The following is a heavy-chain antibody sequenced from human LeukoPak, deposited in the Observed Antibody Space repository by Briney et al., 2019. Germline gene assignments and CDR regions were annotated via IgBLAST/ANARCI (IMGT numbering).Heavy chain of an antibody. V-gene: IGHV4-34*01. CDR3: VGAAGTFYYYYMDV. J-gene: IGHJ6*03. D-gene: IGHD6-13*01. CDR2: INHSGST. Sequence: SETLSLTCAVYGGSFSGYYWSWIRQPPGKGLEWIGEINHSGSTNYNPSLKSRVTISVDTSKNQFSLKLSSVTAADTAVYYCVGAAGTFYYYYMDVWGQGTLVTVSS. CDR1: GGSFSGYY.